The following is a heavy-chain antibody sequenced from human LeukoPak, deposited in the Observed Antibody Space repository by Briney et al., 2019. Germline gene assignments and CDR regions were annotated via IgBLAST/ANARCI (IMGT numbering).Heavy chain of an antibody. V-gene: IGHV3-74*01. D-gene: IGHD2-15*01. J-gene: IGHJ4*02. CDR1: GFTFSSYW. CDR2: INSDGSTT. CDR3: TRKTPGRTPFDY. Sequence: GGSLRLSCAAPGFTFSSYWMHWVRQAPGEGLVWVSRINSDGSTTTYADSVKGRFTISRDNAKNTLYLQMDSLRAEDTAIYYCTRKTPGRTPFDYWGQGILVTVSS.